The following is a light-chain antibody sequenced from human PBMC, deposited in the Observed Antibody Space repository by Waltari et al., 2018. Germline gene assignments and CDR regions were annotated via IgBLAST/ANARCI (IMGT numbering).Light chain of an antibody. CDR2: EVT. Sequence: QSALTQPASVSGSPGQSLTISCTGTSSDIGGYNYVSWYQHHPGKAPQLMIYEVTKRPSGVSYRFSGSKSGNTASLTISGLQAEDEANYFCSSYTSTSTLDVFGGGTKLTVL. CDR3: SSYTSTSTLDV. J-gene: IGLJ2*01. CDR1: SSDIGGYNY. V-gene: IGLV2-14*01.